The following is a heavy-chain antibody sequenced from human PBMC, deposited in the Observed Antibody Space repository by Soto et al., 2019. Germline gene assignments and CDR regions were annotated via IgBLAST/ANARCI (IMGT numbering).Heavy chain of an antibody. CDR2: SSAYNGNT. CDR1: GYTFTSYG. J-gene: IGHJ4*02. CDR3: ARVVRGVIYYYFDY. Sequence: ASVKVSCKASGYTFTSYGISCVLQAPGQGLEWMGWSSAYNGNTNYAQKLQGRDTMTTDTSTSTAYMELRSLRSDDTAVYYCARVVRGVIYYYFDYWGQGTLVTVSS. D-gene: IGHD3-10*02. V-gene: IGHV1-18*01.